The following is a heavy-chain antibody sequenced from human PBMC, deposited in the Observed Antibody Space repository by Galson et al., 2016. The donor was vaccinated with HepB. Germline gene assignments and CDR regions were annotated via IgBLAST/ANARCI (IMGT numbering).Heavy chain of an antibody. Sequence: ETLSLPCPVSGGSISSRSYYWGWIRLPPGQGLEWIGSIYYRGTTSYNPSLKSRVTISVDTSKNQFSLKLSALPAADTAVYYCARFPRVHDYIWGSYRQDAFDIWGQGTMVTVSS. CDR2: IYYRGTT. V-gene: IGHV4-39*01. CDR1: GGSISSRSYY. D-gene: IGHD3-16*02. J-gene: IGHJ3*02. CDR3: ARFPRVHDYIWGSYRQDAFDI.